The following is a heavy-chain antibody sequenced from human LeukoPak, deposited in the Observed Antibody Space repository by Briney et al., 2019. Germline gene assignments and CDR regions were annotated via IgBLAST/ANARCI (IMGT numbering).Heavy chain of an antibody. CDR1: GCTFTSYG. J-gene: IGHJ5*01. CDR3: ARDQNYYYGSGTYYNWFDS. V-gene: IGHV1-18*01. D-gene: IGHD3-10*01. CDR2: ISAYNGNT. Sequence: ASVKVSCKASGCTFTSYGITWVRQAPGQGLEWMGWISAYNGNTNYAQRLQGRVTMTTDTSTSTAYMELRSLRSDDTAVYYCARDQNYYYGSGTYYNWFDSWGQGTLVTVSS.